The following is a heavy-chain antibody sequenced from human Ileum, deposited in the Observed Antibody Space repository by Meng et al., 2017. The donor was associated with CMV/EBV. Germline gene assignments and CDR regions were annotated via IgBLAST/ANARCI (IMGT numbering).Heavy chain of an antibody. CDR1: GFSLSTSGVG. V-gene: IGHV2-5*01. Sequence: GPTLVKPTQTLTLTCTFSGFSLSTSGVGVGWIRQPPGKALEWLALIYWNDDKRYSPSLKSRLTITKDTSKNQVVLTMTNMDPVDTATYYCAHKSYNWNDVRTVWFDPWGQGTLVTVSS. CDR3: AHKSYNWNDVRTVWFDP. J-gene: IGHJ5*02. D-gene: IGHD1-20*01. CDR2: IYWNDDK.